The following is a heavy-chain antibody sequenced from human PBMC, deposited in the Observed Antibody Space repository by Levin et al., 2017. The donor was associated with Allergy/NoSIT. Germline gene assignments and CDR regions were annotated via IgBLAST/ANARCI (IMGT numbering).Heavy chain of an antibody. J-gene: IGHJ4*02. CDR3: ARDHAWAIDY. Sequence: GESLKISCAASGFTFSLYTMNWVRQAPGKGLEWISFIYTGDGVRSYADSVAGRFTISRDDGRNSLYLQMDSLRPEDTGVYYCARDHAWAIDYWGQGALVTVSS. D-gene: IGHD1-26*01. CDR1: GFTFSLYT. CDR2: IYTGDGVR. V-gene: IGHV3-48*01.